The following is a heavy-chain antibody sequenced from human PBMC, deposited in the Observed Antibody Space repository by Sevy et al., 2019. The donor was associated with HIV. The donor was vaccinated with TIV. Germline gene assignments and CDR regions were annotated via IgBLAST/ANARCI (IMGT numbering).Heavy chain of an antibody. CDR2: IFSDGITS. CDR3: ARESPSVRYLDS. Sequence: GGSLRLSCAASGFTFSNSGMHWVRQSPGKGLEWVASIFSDGITSYYGDSVRGRFTVFRDNSKSTLYLQLNSLRVEDTAIYYCARESPSVRYLDSWGQGTLVTVSS. V-gene: IGHV3-33*01. D-gene: IGHD6-19*01. CDR1: GFTFSNSG. J-gene: IGHJ4*02.